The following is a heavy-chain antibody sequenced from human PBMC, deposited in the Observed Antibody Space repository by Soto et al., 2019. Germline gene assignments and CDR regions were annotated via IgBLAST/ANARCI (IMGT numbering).Heavy chain of an antibody. CDR1: GYTFTSYG. Sequence: GASVKVSCKASGYTFTSYGISWVRQAPGQGLEWMGWINPYNGDTNYAQKLQGRVTMTTDTSTSTAYMDLRSLRSDDTAVYYCAREHSGYESVDYWGQGTQVTVSS. CDR2: INPYNGDT. CDR3: AREHSGYESVDY. D-gene: IGHD5-12*01. J-gene: IGHJ4*02. V-gene: IGHV1-18*01.